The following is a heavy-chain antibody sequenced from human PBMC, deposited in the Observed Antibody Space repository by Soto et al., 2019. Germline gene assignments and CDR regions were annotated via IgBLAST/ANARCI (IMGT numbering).Heavy chain of an antibody. V-gene: IGHV4-34*01. J-gene: IGHJ5*02. D-gene: IGHD3-9*01. Sequence: SETLSLTCAVYGGSFSGYYWSWTRQPPGKGLEWIGEINHSGSTNYNPSLKSRVTISVDTSKNQFSLKLSSVTAADTAVYYCARGLLRYFDERFDPWGQGTLVTV. CDR1: GGSFSGYY. CDR2: INHSGST. CDR3: ARGLLRYFDERFDP.